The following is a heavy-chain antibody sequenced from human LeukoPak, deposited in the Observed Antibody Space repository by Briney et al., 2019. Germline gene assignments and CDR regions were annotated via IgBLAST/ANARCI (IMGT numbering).Heavy chain of an antibody. J-gene: IGHJ4*02. Sequence: EESLKISCQGSGYSFTTYWIGWVRQMPGQGLKWMGIIHPSDSDTKYSPSFQGQVTISADKSISTAYMQWSSLKASDTAKYYCARSRSGIHFDYWGQGTQVTVSS. V-gene: IGHV5-51*01. CDR3: ARSRSGIHFDY. CDR2: IHPSDSDT. CDR1: GYSFTTYW. D-gene: IGHD3-10*01.